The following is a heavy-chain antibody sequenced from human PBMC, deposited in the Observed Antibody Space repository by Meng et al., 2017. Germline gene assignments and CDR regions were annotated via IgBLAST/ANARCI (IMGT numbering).Heavy chain of an antibody. CDR1: RGFISSGCSY. J-gene: IGHJ5*02. CDR3: ASLRIAVAGINWFDP. D-gene: IGHD6-19*01. V-gene: IGHV4-39*07. Sequence: DSCRGRVQPSESLSLACPLSRGFISSGCSYCGWIRQRPGKVLEWIGSIYYSGSTYDNPSLKGRVTIAVDTSKNQFSQKLSSVTAADTAVDDCASLRIAVAGINWFDPWGQGTLVTVSS. CDR2: IYYSGST.